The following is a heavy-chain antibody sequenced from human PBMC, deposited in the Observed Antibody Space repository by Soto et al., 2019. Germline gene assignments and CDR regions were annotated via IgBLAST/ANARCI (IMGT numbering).Heavy chain of an antibody. CDR3: ARVGSGEGYFDY. V-gene: IGHV3-11*01. CDR1: GFTFSDYY. Sequence: GGSLRLSCAASGFTFSDYYMSWIRQAPGKGLEWVSSITSSGSTTYYTDSVKGRFTISRDNAKNSLYLQMNSLRSDDTAVYYCARVGSGEGYFDYWGQGTLVTVSS. CDR2: ITSSGSTT. J-gene: IGHJ4*02. D-gene: IGHD3-10*01.